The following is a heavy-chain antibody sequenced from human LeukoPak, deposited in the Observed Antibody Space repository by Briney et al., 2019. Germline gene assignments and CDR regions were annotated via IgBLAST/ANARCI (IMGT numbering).Heavy chain of an antibody. J-gene: IGHJ4*02. D-gene: IGHD4-17*01. CDR1: GFTFSSYS. CDR3: AKPGWDDYGDLTSDY. V-gene: IGHV3-21*01. Sequence: GGSLRLSCAASGFTFSSYSMNWVRQAPGKGLEWVSSISSSSSYIYYADSVKGRFTISRDNAKNSLYLQMNSLRAEDTAVYYCAKPGWDDYGDLTSDYWGQGTLVTVSS. CDR2: ISSSSSYI.